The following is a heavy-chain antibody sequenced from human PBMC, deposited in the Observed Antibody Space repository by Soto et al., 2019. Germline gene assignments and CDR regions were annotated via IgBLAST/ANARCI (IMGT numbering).Heavy chain of an antibody. CDR1: GYSFDTYW. CDR3: ARRLLGLDV. CDR2: IYPEDSDT. J-gene: IGHJ6*02. V-gene: IGHV5-51*01. Sequence: EQLVQSGAEARKPGESLKISCEGSGYSFDTYWIGWVRQRPGKGLEWMGIIYPEDSDTRYSPSFQGQVTISVDKSVRTAYLQWTSLKASDTAVYFCARRLLGLDVWGQGTTVIVSS. D-gene: IGHD2-21*02.